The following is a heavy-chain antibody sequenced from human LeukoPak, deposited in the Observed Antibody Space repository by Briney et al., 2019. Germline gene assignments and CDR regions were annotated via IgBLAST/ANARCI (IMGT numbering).Heavy chain of an antibody. V-gene: IGHV4-30-4*01. D-gene: IGHD2-8*01. Sequence: SETLSLTCTVSGGSISSGDYYWSWIRQRPGKGLEWIGYIYYSGSTYYNPSLKSRVTISVDTSKNQFSLKLSSVTAADTAVYYCASRRYCTNGVCKLDAFDIWGQGTMVTVSS. CDR3: ASRRYCTNGVCKLDAFDI. J-gene: IGHJ3*02. CDR2: IYYSGST. CDR1: GGSISSGDYY.